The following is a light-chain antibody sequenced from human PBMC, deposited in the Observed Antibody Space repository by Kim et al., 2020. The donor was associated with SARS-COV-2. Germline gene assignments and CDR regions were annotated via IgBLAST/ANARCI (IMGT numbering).Light chain of an antibody. CDR3: QQRSDWPPLT. J-gene: IGKJ4*01. CDR1: QIVSTY. V-gene: IGKV3-11*01. Sequence: LSPGERATLSCRASQIVSTYLSGCQQKPGQAPSLLIYDSATRAPGSPARCVSGGSGTDFSPTITGRDPDDFAVYYCQQRSDWPPLTFGGGTRVEI. CDR2: DSA.